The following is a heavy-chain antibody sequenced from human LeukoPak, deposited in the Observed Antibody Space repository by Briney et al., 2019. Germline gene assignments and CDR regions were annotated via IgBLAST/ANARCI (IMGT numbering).Heavy chain of an antibody. D-gene: IGHD2-2*02. CDR2: IHYVGSYK. Sequence: GESRRLSWATSGLTSNSYGMHWVRQAPGKGLEWVAFIHYVGSYKFYADSVQGRFSVSRDNSKNTLFLQMNSLRAEDTALYYCAKTSDQLLYSKFDFWGQGTLVTVSS. J-gene: IGHJ4*02. CDR3: AKTSDQLLYSKFDF. CDR1: GLTSNSYG. V-gene: IGHV3-30*02.